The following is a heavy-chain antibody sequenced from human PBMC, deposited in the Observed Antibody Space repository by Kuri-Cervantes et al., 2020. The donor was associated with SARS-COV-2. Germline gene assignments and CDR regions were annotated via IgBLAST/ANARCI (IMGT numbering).Heavy chain of an antibody. CDR3: ARDIRSAGYSSYYYYGMDV. V-gene: IGHV1-69*05. Sequence: SVKVSCKASGYTFTSYAMHWVRQAPGQGLEWMGGIIPIFGTANYAQKFQGRVTMTTDTSTSTAYMELRSLRSDDTAVYYCARDIRSAGYSSYYYYGMDVWGQGTTVTVSS. J-gene: IGHJ6*02. CDR2: IIPIFGTA. CDR1: GYTFTSYA. D-gene: IGHD3-9*01.